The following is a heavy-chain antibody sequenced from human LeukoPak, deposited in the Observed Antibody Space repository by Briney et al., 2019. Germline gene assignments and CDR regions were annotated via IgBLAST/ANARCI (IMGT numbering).Heavy chain of an antibody. CDR1: GFTFSSYA. V-gene: IGHV3-30-3*01. J-gene: IGHJ4*02. CDR2: ISYDGSNK. Sequence: GGSLRLSCAASGFTFSSYAMHWVRQAPGKGLEWVAVISYDGSNKYYADSVKGRFTISRDNSKNTLYLQMNSLRAEDTAVYYCARDSWPYSSGWGPPDYWGQGTLVTVSS. CDR3: ARDSWPYSSGWGPPDY. D-gene: IGHD6-19*01.